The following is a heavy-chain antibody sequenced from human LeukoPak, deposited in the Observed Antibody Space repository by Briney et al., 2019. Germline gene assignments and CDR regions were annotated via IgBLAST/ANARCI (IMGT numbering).Heavy chain of an antibody. CDR3: ARAGELELRDGYFDY. J-gene: IGHJ4*02. CDR1: GGTFSSYA. CDR2: IIPIFGTA. D-gene: IGHD1-7*01. V-gene: IGHV1-69*01. Sequence: GSSVKVSCKASGGTFSSYAISWVRQAPGQGLEWMGGIIPIFGTANYAQKFQGRVTNTADESTSTAYMELSSLRSEDTAVYYCARAGELELRDGYFDYWGQGTLVTVSS.